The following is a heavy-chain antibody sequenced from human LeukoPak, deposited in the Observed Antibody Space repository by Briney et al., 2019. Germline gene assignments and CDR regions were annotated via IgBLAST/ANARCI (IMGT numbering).Heavy chain of an antibody. J-gene: IGHJ4*02. CDR1: GYTVSDYF. Sequence: GASVKVSCKASGYTVSDYFIHWARQAPGHGLEWMGWVNPKNGATNYAQDFDGRVTMTRDTSISTAYMELRSLRSHDTAVYYCARDCSSARCFSFLDNWGQGTLVTVSS. CDR2: VNPKNGAT. V-gene: IGHV1-2*02. CDR3: ARDCSSARCFSFLDN. D-gene: IGHD2-2*01.